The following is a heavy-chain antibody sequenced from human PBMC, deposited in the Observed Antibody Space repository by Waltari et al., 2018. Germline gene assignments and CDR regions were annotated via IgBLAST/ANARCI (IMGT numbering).Heavy chain of an antibody. CDR2: ISYDGSNK. CDR1: GFTFSSYG. CDR3: VSAADVYYYYYGMDV. Sequence: QVQLVESGGGVVQPGRSLRLSCAASGFTFSSYGMHWVRQAPGKGLEGVAVISYDGSNKYYADSVKGRFTISRDNSKNTLYLQMNSLRAEDTAVYYCVSAADVYYYYYGMDVWGQGTTVIVSS. V-gene: IGHV3-30*03. D-gene: IGHD6-13*01. J-gene: IGHJ6*02.